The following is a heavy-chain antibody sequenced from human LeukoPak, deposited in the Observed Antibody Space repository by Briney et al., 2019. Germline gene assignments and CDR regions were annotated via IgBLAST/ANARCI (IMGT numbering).Heavy chain of an antibody. D-gene: IGHD3-10*01. Sequence: SETLSLTCAVYGGSFSGYYWSWIRQPPGKGLEWIGEINRRASTNYNPSLKSRVTISVDTSKNQFSLKLSSVTAADTAVYYCARGPRDTYYYGSGSLWSFDYWGQGTLVTVSS. CDR1: GGSFSGYY. CDR3: ARGPRDTYYYGSGSLWSFDY. CDR2: INRRAST. V-gene: IGHV4-34*01. J-gene: IGHJ4*02.